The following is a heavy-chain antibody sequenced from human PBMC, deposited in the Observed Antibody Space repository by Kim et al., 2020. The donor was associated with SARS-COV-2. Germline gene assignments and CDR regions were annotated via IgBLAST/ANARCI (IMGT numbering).Heavy chain of an antibody. V-gene: IGHV1-8*01. J-gene: IGHJ4*02. CDR3: ARVRSSWYAVDY. CDR2: MNPNSGNT. CDR1: GYTFTSYD. D-gene: IGHD6-13*01. Sequence: VKVSCKASGYTFTSYDINWVRQATGQGLEWMGWMNPNSGNTGYAQKFQGRVTMTRNTSISTAYMELSSLRSEDTAVYYCARVRSSWYAVDYWGQGTLVTVSS.